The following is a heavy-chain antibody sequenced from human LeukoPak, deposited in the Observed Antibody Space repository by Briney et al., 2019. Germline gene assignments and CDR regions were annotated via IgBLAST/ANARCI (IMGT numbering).Heavy chain of an antibody. CDR1: GYTFTSYY. CDR3: ARDQNRDTAMVTGIDDY. CDR2: INPSGGST. V-gene: IGHV1-46*01. J-gene: IGHJ4*02. D-gene: IGHD5-18*01. Sequence: ASVKVSCKASGYTFTSYYMHWVRQAPGQGLEWMGIINPSGGSTSYAQKFQGRVTMTRDPSTSTVYMELSSLRSEDTAVYYCARDQNRDTAMVTGIDDYWGQGTLVTVSS.